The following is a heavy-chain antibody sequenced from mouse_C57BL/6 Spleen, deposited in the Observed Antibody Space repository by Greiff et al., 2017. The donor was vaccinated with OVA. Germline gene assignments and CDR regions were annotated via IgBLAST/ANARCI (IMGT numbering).Heavy chain of an antibody. D-gene: IGHD1-1*01. V-gene: IGHV5-9-1*02. CDR2: ISSGGDYI. Sequence: EVQLVESGEGLVKPGGSLKLSCAASGFTFSSYAMSWVRQTPEKRLEWVAYISSGGDYIYYADTVKGRFTISRDNARNTLYLQMSSLKSEDAAMYYCTRCYGSSSSDYWGQGTTLTVSS. CDR3: TRCYGSSSSDY. CDR1: GFTFSSYA. J-gene: IGHJ2*01.